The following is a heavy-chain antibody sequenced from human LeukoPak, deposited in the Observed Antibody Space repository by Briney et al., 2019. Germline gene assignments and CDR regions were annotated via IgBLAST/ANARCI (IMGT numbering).Heavy chain of an antibody. Sequence: GASVKVSCKASGYTFTNYDINWVRQATGQGLEWMGYMSPNSGNSAYAQKFQGRVTITTDASIRTAYMELSGLRSEDTALYYCAREGLDSWGQGTLVTVSS. CDR2: MSPNSGNS. CDR3: AREGLDS. J-gene: IGHJ4*02. CDR1: GYTFTNYD. V-gene: IGHV1-8*01.